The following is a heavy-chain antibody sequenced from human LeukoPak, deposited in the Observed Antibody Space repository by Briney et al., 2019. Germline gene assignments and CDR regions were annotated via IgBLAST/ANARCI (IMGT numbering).Heavy chain of an antibody. J-gene: IGHJ4*02. Sequence: GAPVKFSSKLFESTFPRSIMPWVGKAPGQGLEWMGWINPDSGGTNYAQKFQGRVTMTRDTSISTAYMEVSRLRSDDTAVYYCARERSGWYGNVDYWGQGTLVTVSS. CDR1: ESTFPRSI. V-gene: IGHV1-2*02. D-gene: IGHD6-19*01. CDR2: INPDSGGT. CDR3: ARERSGWYGNVDY.